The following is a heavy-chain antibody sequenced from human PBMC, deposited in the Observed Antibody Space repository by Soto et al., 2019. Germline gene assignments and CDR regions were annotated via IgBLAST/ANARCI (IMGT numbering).Heavy chain of an antibody. D-gene: IGHD5-12*01. CDR3: ASAPGFNLFDS. CDR1: GGSFSSSTYY. V-gene: IGHV4-39*01. CDR2: ILHSGST. Sequence: QLQLQESGPRLVKPAETLSLTCIVSGGSFSSSTYYGGWIRQPPGKGLEWIGSILHSGSTYYNPSLKSRVTLSVDTSKNRFYLRLSSVTAADTAVYYCASAPGFNLFDSWGQGTLVTVSS. J-gene: IGHJ4*02.